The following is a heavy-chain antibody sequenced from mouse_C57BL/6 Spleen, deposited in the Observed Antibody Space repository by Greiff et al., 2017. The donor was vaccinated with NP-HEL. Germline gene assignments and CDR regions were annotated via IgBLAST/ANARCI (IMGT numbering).Heavy chain of an antibody. V-gene: IGHV1-52*01. CDR2: IDPSDSET. Sequence: VQLQQSGAELVRPGSSVKLSCKASGYTFTSYWMHWVKQRPIQGLEWIGNIDPSDSETHYNQKFKDKATLTVDKSSSTAYMQLSSLTSEDSAVYYCARGGYDGMDYWGQGTSVTVSS. CDR1: GYTFTSYW. D-gene: IGHD2-2*01. J-gene: IGHJ4*01. CDR3: ARGGYDGMDY.